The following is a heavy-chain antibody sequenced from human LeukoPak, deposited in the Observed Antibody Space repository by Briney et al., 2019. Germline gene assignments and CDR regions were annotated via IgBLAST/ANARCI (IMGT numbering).Heavy chain of an antibody. Sequence: SETLSLTCTVSGGSISSYYWSWIRQPPRKGLEWIGYIYYSGSTNYNPSLKSRVTISVDTSKNQFSLKLSSVTAADTAVYYCARDGRGYYDSSGYTLSVWGQGTLVTVSS. CDR2: IYYSGST. J-gene: IGHJ4*02. CDR3: ARDGRGYYDSSGYTLSV. CDR1: GGSISSYY. V-gene: IGHV4-59*01. D-gene: IGHD3-22*01.